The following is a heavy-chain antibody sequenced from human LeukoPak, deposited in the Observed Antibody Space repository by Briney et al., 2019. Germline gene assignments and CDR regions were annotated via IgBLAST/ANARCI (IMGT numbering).Heavy chain of an antibody. CDR3: ASCPWFGEDVGY. J-gene: IGHJ4*02. Sequence: SETLSLTCTVSGGSISSSSYYWGWSRQPPGKGLACIGRIYYSGSTYYNPSLKSRVTISVDTSKNQFSLKLSSVTAADTAVYYCASCPWFGEDVGYWGQGTLVTVSS. CDR2: IYYSGST. D-gene: IGHD3-10*01. V-gene: IGHV4-39*07. CDR1: GGSISSSSYY.